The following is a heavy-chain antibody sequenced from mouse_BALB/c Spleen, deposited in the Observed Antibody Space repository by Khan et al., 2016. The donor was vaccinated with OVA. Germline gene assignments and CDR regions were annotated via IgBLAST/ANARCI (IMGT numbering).Heavy chain of an antibody. V-gene: IGHV5-6-5*01. CDR3: ARDYWFAY. CDR1: GFTFSNYG. CDR2: ISSGDTT. Sequence: EVELVESGGGLVKPGGSLKLSCAASGFTFSNYGVSWVRQTPEKRLEWVVSISSGDTTYYPDSVKGRFTISRDNARNILYLQMSSLRSEDTAMYYCARDYWFAYWGQGTLVTVSA. J-gene: IGHJ3*01.